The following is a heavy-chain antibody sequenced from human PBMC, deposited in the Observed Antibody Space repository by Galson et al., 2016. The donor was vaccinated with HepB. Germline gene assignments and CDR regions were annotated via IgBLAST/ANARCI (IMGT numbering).Heavy chain of an antibody. J-gene: IGHJ4*02. CDR3: AREDPGVVVAALDY. CDR2: LSTNGLSQ. CDR1: GFSVKTYA. V-gene: IGHV3-30-3*01. Sequence: SLRLSCAASGFSVKTYAVNWVRQAPGKGLEWVAVLSTNGLSQHYADPVKGRFTISKDNSKNTLYLQMNSLRAEDTAVYFCAREDPGVVVAALDYWGQGTLVTVSS. D-gene: IGHD6-19*01.